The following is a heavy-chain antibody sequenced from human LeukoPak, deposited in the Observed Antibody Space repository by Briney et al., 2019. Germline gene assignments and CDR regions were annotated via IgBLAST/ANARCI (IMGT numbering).Heavy chain of an antibody. CDR2: INPNSGGT. CDR3: ARGSEQWLVRGAEYFQH. V-gene: IGHV1-2*02. D-gene: IGHD6-19*01. CDR1: GYTFTGYY. J-gene: IGHJ1*01. Sequence: ASVKVSCKASGYTFTGYYMHWVRQAPGQGLEWMGWINPNSGGTNYAQKFQGRVTMTMDTSFITAYMELSRLRSDDTAVYYCARGSEQWLVRGAEYFQHWGQGTLVTVSS.